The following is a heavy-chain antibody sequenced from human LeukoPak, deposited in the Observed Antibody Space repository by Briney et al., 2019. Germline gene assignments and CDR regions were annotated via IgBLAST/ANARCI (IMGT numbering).Heavy chain of an antibody. CDR3: AKDYYDSSGYLYYFDY. CDR2: ISYDGSNK. CDR1: GFTFSSYG. V-gene: IGHV3-30*18. Sequence: GRSLRLSCAASGFTFSSYGMHWVRQAPGKGLEWVAVISYDGSNKYYADSVKGRFTISRDNSKNTLYLQMNSLRAEDTAVYYCAKDYYDSSGYLYYFDYWGKGTLVTVSS. J-gene: IGHJ4*02. D-gene: IGHD3-22*01.